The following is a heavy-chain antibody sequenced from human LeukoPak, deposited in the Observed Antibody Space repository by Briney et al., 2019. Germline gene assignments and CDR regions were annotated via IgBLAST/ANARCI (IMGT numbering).Heavy chain of an antibody. CDR1: GGSISSYL. J-gene: IGHJ4*02. V-gene: IGHV4-59*01. CDR2: IYYSGST. CDR3: ARGQYSGSCFDN. Sequence: SETLSLTCTVSGGSISSYLWSWIRQPPGKGLEWIGYIYYSGSTNYNPSLKSRVTILVGTSKNQFSLKVSSVTAADTAAYYCARGQYSGSCFDNWGQGSLVTVSS. D-gene: IGHD1-26*01.